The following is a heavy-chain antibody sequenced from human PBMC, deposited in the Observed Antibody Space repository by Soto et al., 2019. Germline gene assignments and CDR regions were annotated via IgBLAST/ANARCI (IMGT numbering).Heavy chain of an antibody. J-gene: IGHJ5*02. CDR3: AKHSVGYQLLYNWFDP. V-gene: IGHV3-23*01. Sequence: EVQLLESAGGLVQPGKSLRLSCATSGFTFSTYAMSWVRQAPGKGLEWVSTISGSGGTTYYADSVKGRFTISRDNSKNTLYLQMNSLKAEDTAMFYCAKHSVGYQLLYNWFDPWGQGTLVTVSS. D-gene: IGHD2-2*01. CDR2: ISGSGGTT. CDR1: GFTFSTYA.